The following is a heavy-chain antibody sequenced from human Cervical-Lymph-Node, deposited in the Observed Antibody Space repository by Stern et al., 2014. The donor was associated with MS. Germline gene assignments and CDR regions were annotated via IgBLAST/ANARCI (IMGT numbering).Heavy chain of an antibody. J-gene: IGHJ4*02. CDR3: ARVKPAAILDY. Sequence: HVQLVQSGSELKTPGASVKVSCKASGYTFTRNAMNWVRQAPGQRLEWMVCTDTNTGNTTYALGFTGRFVFTMDTSVSTTYLQISSLKAEDTAIYYSARVKPAAILDYWGQGTLVTVSS. V-gene: IGHV7-4-1*02. CDR1: GYTFTRNA. D-gene: IGHD2-2*01. CDR2: TDTNTGNT.